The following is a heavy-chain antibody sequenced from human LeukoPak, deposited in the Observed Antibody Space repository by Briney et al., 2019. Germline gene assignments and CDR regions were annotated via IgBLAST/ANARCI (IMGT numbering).Heavy chain of an antibody. J-gene: IGHJ3*02. Sequence: SETLSLTCTVSGCSISSYYWSWIRQPPGKGLEWIGYIYYSGSTNYNTSLKSRVTISVDTSKNQFSLKLSSVTAADTAVYYCARVLVRRSRHDAFDIWGQGTMVTVS. D-gene: IGHD2-2*01. CDR2: IYYSGST. CDR1: GCSISSYY. CDR3: ARVLVRRSRHDAFDI. V-gene: IGHV4-59*01.